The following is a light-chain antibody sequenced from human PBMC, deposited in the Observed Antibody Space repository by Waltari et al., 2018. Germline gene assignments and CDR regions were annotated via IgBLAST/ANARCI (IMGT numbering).Light chain of an antibody. V-gene: IGLV4-60*03. CDR3: ETWDTNTLWV. J-gene: IGLJ2*01. CDR2: LEGSGSY. Sequence: QPVLTQSSSASASLGSSVNLTCTLSSGTRPSILALPPQQPGKAPRYLMKLEGSGSYNKGSGVPDRFSGSSSGADRYLTIPNLQSEDEADYYCETWDTNTLWVFGGGTKLTVL. CDR1: SGTRPSI.